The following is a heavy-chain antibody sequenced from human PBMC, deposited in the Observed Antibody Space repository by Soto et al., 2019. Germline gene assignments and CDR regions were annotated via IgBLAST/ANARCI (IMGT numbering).Heavy chain of an antibody. CDR1: GFTFSSYG. D-gene: IGHD3-22*01. Sequence: PGGSLRLSCAASGFTFSSYGMHWVRQAPGKGLEWVAVISYDGSNKYYADSVKGRFTISRDNSKNTLYLQMNSLRAEDTAVYYCQGSGYYEPFDYWGQGTLVTVSS. V-gene: IGHV3-30*03. J-gene: IGHJ4*02. CDR3: QGSGYYEPFDY. CDR2: ISYDGSNK.